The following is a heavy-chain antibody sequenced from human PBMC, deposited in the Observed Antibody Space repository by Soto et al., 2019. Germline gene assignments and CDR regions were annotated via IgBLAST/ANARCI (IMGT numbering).Heavy chain of an antibody. J-gene: IGHJ4*02. CDR3: ASRISGYETAPFDY. CDR2: INAGNGNT. Sequence: ASVKVSCKASGYTFTSYAMRWVRQAPGQRLEWMGWINAGNGNTKYSQKFQGRVTITRDTSASTAYMELSSLRSEDTAVYYCASRISGYETAPFDYWGQGTLVTVSS. D-gene: IGHD5-12*01. V-gene: IGHV1-3*01. CDR1: GYTFTSYA.